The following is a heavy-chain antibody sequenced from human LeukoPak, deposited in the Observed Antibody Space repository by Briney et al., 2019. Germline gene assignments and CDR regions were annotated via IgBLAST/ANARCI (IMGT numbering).Heavy chain of an antibody. CDR1: GYTFTSYG. J-gene: IGHJ4*02. D-gene: IGHD1-26*01. V-gene: IGHV1-18*01. Sequence: ASVKVSCKASGYTFTSYGISWVRQAPGQGLEWMGWVSAYNGNTNYAQKLQGRVTMTTDTSTSTAYMELRSLRSDDTAVYYCARKLSGSRLEYNFDYWGQGTLVTVSS. CDR2: VSAYNGNT. CDR3: ARKLSGSRLEYNFDY.